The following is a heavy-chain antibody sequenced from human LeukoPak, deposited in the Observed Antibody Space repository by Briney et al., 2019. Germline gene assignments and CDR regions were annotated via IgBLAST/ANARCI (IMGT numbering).Heavy chain of an antibody. CDR2: ISSGSSYI. D-gene: IGHD6-6*01. CDR1: GFTFSSYS. Sequence: GGSLRLSCAASGFTFSSYSMNWVRQAPGKGLEWVSSISSGSSYIYYADSVKGRFTISRDNAKNSLYLQMNSLRAEDTAVYYCARDPKSIAARLVAFDIWGQGTMVTVSS. V-gene: IGHV3-21*01. J-gene: IGHJ3*02. CDR3: ARDPKSIAARLVAFDI.